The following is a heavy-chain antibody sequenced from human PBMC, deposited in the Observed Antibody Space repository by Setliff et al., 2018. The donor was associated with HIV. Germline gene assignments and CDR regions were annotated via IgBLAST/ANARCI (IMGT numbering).Heavy chain of an antibody. J-gene: IGHJ4*02. D-gene: IGHD2-15*01. CDR2: IIPMIGLA. V-gene: IGHV1-69*05. CDR3: AREDGFCSGGSCYLDF. CDR1: GGTFSDYA. Sequence: SVKVSCKASGGTFSDYAISWVRQAPGQGLEWMGGIIPMIGLATYAQKFQGRVTITTDESTSTAYMELSSLTAEDTAMYYCAREDGFCSGGSCYLDFWGQGALVTVSS.